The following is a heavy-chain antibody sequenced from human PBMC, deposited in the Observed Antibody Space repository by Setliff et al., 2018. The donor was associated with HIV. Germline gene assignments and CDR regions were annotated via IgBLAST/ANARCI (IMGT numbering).Heavy chain of an antibody. Sequence: GGSLRLSCAASGSTFNTYAMSWVRQAPGKGLEWVSVISGSGGSTFYADSVKGRFTISRDNSKNTLYLQMNRLRVEDTAVYYCAKDGISGGAYPPYYFDYWGHGTLV. V-gene: IGHV3-23*01. CDR2: ISGSGGST. CDR3: AKDGISGGAYPPYYFDY. CDR1: GSTFNTYA. J-gene: IGHJ4*01. D-gene: IGHD2-15*01.